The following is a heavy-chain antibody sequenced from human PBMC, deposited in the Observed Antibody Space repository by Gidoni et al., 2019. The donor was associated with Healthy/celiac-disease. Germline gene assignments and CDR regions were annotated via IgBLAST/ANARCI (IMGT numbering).Heavy chain of an antibody. Sequence: QVQLVQSGAEVKKPGSSVKISCKASGGTFSSYAIRWVRQAPGQGLEWMGGIIPIFGTANYAQKCQGRVTITADESTSTAYMELSSLRSEDTAVYYCARSRSSSPRYFDYWGQGTLVTVSS. CDR3: ARSRSSSPRYFDY. V-gene: IGHV1-69*01. CDR1: GGTFSSYA. J-gene: IGHJ4*02. D-gene: IGHD6-6*01. CDR2: IIPIFGTA.